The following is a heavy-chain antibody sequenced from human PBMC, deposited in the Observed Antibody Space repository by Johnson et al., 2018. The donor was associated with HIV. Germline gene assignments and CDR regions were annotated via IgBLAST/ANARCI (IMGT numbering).Heavy chain of an antibody. Sequence: QMQLVESGGGVVQPGRSLRLSCAASGFTFSSYAMHWVRQAPGKGMEWVAVMSSDGSDKYYADSVKGRFTISRDNAKNSLYLQMNNLRAEDTAVYYCATGRASVWGQGTMVTVSS. CDR2: MSSDGSDK. CDR1: GFTFSSYA. V-gene: IGHV3-30*04. CDR3: ATGRASV. J-gene: IGHJ3*01.